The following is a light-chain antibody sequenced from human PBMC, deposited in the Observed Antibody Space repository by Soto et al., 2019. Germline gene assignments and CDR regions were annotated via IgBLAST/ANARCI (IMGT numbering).Light chain of an antibody. J-gene: IGKJ1*01. CDR3: QQYSHWRT. CDR2: GAS. Sequence: EIMMTQSPANVSVFPGERATLSCRASQSIDSELAWYQQKPGHVPRLLIYGASTRATGVPARFSGSGSGTEFTLTIISLQSDDFAVYYCQQYSHWRTFGPGTKVEIK. V-gene: IGKV3-15*01. CDR1: QSIDSE.